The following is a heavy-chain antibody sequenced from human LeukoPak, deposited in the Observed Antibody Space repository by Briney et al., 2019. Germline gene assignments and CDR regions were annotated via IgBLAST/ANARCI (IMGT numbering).Heavy chain of an antibody. CDR1: GFTVSSNY. D-gene: IGHD6-13*01. V-gene: IGHV4-39*07. Sequence: PGGSLRLSCAASGFTVSSNYMGWIRQPPGKGLEWIGSIYYSGSTYYNPSLKSRVTISVDTSKNQFSLKLSSVTAADTAVYYCAAQTSSSWYPPGFDPWGQGTLVTVSS. CDR3: AAQTSSSWYPPGFDP. CDR2: IYYSGST. J-gene: IGHJ5*02.